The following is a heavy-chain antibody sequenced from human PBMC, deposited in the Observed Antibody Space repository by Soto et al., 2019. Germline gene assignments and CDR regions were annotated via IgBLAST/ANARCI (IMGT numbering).Heavy chain of an antibody. CDR2: ISGSGGST. CDR1: GFTFSSYA. D-gene: IGHD3-10*02. V-gene: IGHV3-23*01. CDR3: ANPSYVDIFGVGAFDI. Sequence: GGSLRLSCAASGFTFSSYAMSWVRQAPGKGLEWVSAISGSGGSTYYTDSVKGRFTISRDNSKNTLYLQMNSLRAEDTAVYYCANPSYVDIFGVGAFDIWGQGTMVTVSS. J-gene: IGHJ3*02.